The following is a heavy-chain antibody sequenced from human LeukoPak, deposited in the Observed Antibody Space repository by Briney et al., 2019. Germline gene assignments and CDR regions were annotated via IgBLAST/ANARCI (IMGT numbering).Heavy chain of an antibody. CDR2: ISAYNGKT. V-gene: IGHV1-18*04. J-gene: IGHJ4*02. D-gene: IGHD3-16*02. CDR3: AATGGGGRLGELSTLDY. CDR1: GYTCTSYG. Sequence: ASVKVSCKASGYTCTSYGISWVRQAPGQGLEWMGWISAYNGKTNYAQKLQGRVTMTTDTSTSTAYMELRSLRSDDTAVYYCAATGGGGRLGELSTLDYWGQGTLVTVSS.